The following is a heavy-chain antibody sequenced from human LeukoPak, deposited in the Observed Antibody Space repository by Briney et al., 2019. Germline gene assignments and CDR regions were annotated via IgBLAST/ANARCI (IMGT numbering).Heavy chain of an antibody. D-gene: IGHD7-27*01. CDR3: ARGSNWAFDY. Sequence: GGSLRLSCAASGFTFSTYWMSWVRQAPGKGLEWVANINQDGGEKYYVDSVKGRLTISRDNAKNSLYLQMNSLRAEDTAIYYCARGSNWAFDYWGQGTLVTVSS. V-gene: IGHV3-7*05. CDR2: INQDGGEK. CDR1: GFTFSTYW. J-gene: IGHJ4*02.